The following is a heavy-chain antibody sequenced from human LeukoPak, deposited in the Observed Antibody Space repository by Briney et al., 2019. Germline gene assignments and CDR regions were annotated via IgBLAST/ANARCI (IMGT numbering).Heavy chain of an antibody. Sequence: GGPLRLSCAASGFTFSSYAMSWVRQAPGKGLEWVSIIYSGGSTYYADSVKGRFTISRDNAKNSLSLQMNSLRAEDTAVYYCVRDGGVSGYDLLDYWGQGTLVTVSS. CDR2: IYSGGST. CDR1: GFTFSSYA. CDR3: VRDGGVSGYDLLDY. V-gene: IGHV3-66*01. J-gene: IGHJ4*02. D-gene: IGHD5-12*01.